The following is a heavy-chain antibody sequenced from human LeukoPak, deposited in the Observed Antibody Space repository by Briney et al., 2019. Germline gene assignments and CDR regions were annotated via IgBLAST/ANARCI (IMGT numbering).Heavy chain of an antibody. CDR3: ARAVTEYSSSSPFNY. J-gene: IGHJ4*02. CDR2: IYYSGRT. Sequence: PSETLSLTCGVYGGSFNNYYWGWVRQPPGKGLEWIGSIYYSGRTYYNPSLKSRVTISVDTSKNQFSLKLSSVTAADTAVYYCARAVTEYSSSSPFNYWGRGTLVTVSS. D-gene: IGHD6-6*01. V-gene: IGHV4-39*01. CDR1: GGSFNNYY.